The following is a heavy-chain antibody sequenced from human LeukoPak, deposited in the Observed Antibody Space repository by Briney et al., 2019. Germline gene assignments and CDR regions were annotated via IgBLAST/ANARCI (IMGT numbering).Heavy chain of an antibody. CDR1: GHTFTSYG. CDR3: ARGLYYYDSSGRTGVAFDI. J-gene: IGHJ3*02. D-gene: IGHD3-22*01. CDR2: ISAYNGNT. V-gene: IGHV1-18*01. Sequence: ASVKVSCKASGHTFTSYGISWVRQAPGQGLEWMGWISAYNGNTNYAQKLQGRVTMTTDTSTSTAYMELRSLRSDDTAVYYCARGLYYYDSSGRTGVAFDIWGQGTMVTVSS.